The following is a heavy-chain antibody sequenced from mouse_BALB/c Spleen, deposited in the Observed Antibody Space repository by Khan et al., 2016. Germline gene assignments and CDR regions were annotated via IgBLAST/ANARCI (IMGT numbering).Heavy chain of an antibody. V-gene: IGHV3-2*02. D-gene: IGHD2-3*01. Sequence: VQLQQSGPGLVKPSQSLSLTCTVTGYSITSDYAWNWIRQFPGNKLEWMSYISYSGITSYNPSLKSRISITRDTSKNQFFLQLISVTTEDTATXYCAYDGYYAWFPYWGQGTLVTVSA. CDR1: GYSITSDYA. J-gene: IGHJ3*01. CDR2: ISYSGIT. CDR3: AYDGYYAWFPY.